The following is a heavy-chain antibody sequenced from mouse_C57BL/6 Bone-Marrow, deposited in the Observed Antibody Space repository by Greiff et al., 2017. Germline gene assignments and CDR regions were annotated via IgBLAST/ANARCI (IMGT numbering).Heavy chain of an antibody. Sequence: EVQLVESGPELVKPGASVKISCKASGYSFTGYYMNWVKQSPEKSLEWIGEINPSTGGTTYNQKFKAKATLTVDKSSSTAYMQLKSLTSEDSAVYYCARCGPYAMDYWGQGTSVTVSS. V-gene: IGHV1-42*01. CDR2: INPSTGGT. CDR1: GYSFTGYY. D-gene: IGHD1-1*02. J-gene: IGHJ4*01. CDR3: ARCGPYAMDY.